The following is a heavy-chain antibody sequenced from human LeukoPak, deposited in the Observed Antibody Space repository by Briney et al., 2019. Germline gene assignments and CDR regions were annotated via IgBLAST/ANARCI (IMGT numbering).Heavy chain of an antibody. CDR3: ASLARGYCSGGSCYYFDY. CDR2: IYYSGST. D-gene: IGHD2-15*01. V-gene: IGHV4-30-4*01. J-gene: IGHJ4*02. CDR1: GGSISSGDYY. Sequence: PSETLSLTCTVSGGSISSGDYYWSWIRQPPGKGLEWIGYIYYSGSTYYNPSLKSRVTISVDTSKNQFSLKLSSVTTADTAVYYCASLARGYCSGGSCYYFDYWGQGTLVTVSS.